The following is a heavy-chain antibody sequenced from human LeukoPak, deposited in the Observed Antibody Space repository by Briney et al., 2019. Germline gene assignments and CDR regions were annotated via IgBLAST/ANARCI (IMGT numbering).Heavy chain of an antibody. J-gene: IGHJ5*02. CDR3: ARDPTIFGVVTWFDP. CDR1: GYTFTSYG. D-gene: IGHD3-3*01. V-gene: IGHV1-18*01. CDR2: ISAYNGNT. Sequence: ASXKVSCKASGYTFTSYGISWVRQAPGQGLEWMGWISAYNGNTNYAQNLQRRVTMTTHTSTSTAYMELRSLISDDTAVYYCARDPTIFGVVTWFDPWGQGTLVTVSS.